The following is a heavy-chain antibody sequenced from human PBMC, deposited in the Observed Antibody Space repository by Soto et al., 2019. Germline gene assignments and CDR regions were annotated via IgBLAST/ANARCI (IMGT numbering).Heavy chain of an antibody. CDR2: INAGNGNT. D-gene: IGHD6-19*01. CDR3: ARGGGWYVWFDP. Sequence: TSVKVSCKASGYTFTSYAMHWVRQAPGQRLEWMGWINAGNGNTKYSQKFQGRVTITRDTSASTAYMELSSLRSEDTAVYYCARGGGWYVWFDPWGQGTLVTVSS. V-gene: IGHV1-3*01. CDR1: GYTFTSYA. J-gene: IGHJ5*02.